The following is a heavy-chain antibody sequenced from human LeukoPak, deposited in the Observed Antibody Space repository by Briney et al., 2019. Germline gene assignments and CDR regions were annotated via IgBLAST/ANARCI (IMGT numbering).Heavy chain of an antibody. V-gene: IGHV3-23*01. CDR1: GFTFSSYA. CDR2: ISGSGGSN. D-gene: IGHD1-26*01. CDR3: AREGLIARSTIGGFDI. Sequence: GGSLRLSCAASGFTFSSYAMRRVRQARGKVLGRVSPISGSGGSNYYADSVKGRVTITSDNSKNTLDLQMNSLRVEDTAVYYCAREGLIARSTIGGFDIWGQGTMVTVSS. J-gene: IGHJ3*02.